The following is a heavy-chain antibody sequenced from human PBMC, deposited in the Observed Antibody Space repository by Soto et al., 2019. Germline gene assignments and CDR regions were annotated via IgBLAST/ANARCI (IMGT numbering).Heavy chain of an antibody. D-gene: IGHD1-1*01. CDR2: IHGGST. Sequence: PSETLSLTCSVSGDSISGGRYYWNWIRQHPGKGLEWIGYIHGGSTYSNPSLRSRVSISVDTSKNQFSLKVNSMTAADTAVYYCAATIGATGWKFDYWGRGTLVTVSS. CDR3: AATIGATGWKFDY. V-gene: IGHV4-31*03. J-gene: IGHJ4*02. CDR1: GDSISGGRYY.